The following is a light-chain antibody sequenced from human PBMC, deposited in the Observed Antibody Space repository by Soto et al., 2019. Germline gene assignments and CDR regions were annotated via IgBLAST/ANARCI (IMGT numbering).Light chain of an antibody. CDR3: QQYYGTPVT. V-gene: IGKV4-1*01. J-gene: IGKJ1*01. Sequence: IVMTQSPDSLAVSLGERATINCKSSQTVFYSSNNKNYLAWYQQKPGQPPKLLIYWASARDSVVPDRFSGSGSGTDFTLTISSLQAEDVAIYYCQQYYGTPVTFGQGTKVEIK. CDR1: QTVFYSSNNKNY. CDR2: WAS.